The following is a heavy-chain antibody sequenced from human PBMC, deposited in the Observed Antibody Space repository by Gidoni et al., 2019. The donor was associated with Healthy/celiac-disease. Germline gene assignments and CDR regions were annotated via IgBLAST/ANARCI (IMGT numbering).Heavy chain of an antibody. CDR1: GGTFSSYA. D-gene: IGHD3-22*01. CDR2: IIPIFGTA. J-gene: IGHJ3*02. Sequence: QVQLVQSGAEVKKPGSSVKVSCKASGGTFSSYAISWVRQAPGQGLEWMGGIIPIFGTANYAQKFQGRVTITADESTSTAYMELSSLRSEDTAVYYCASTKPGYYYDSSGYYYGAFDIWGQGTMVTVSS. V-gene: IGHV1-69*01. CDR3: ASTKPGYYYDSSGYYYGAFDI.